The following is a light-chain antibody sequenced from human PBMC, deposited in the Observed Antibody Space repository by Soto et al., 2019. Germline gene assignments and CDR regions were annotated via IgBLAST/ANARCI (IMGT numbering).Light chain of an antibody. V-gene: IGKV3-11*01. CDR3: QQCSNWPRT. J-gene: IGKJ1*01. CDR1: QSVSSS. Sequence: EIVLTQSPATLSLSPGERATLSCRASQSVSSSLAWYQQIPGQAPRLLIYDASNRATGIPARFSGSGFGTDFTLTISSLEPADSAVYYCQQCSNWPRTFGQGTKVEI. CDR2: DAS.